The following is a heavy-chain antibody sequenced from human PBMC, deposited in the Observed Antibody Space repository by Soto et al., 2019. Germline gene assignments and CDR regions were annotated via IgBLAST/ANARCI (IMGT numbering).Heavy chain of an antibody. CDR1: GGSISIYY. J-gene: IGHJ5*02. V-gene: IGHV4-59*01. D-gene: IGHD5-18*01. CDR3: ARAMDIAMASKDNWFDP. CDR2: IYYSGST. Sequence: SETLSLTCTVSGGSISIYYWSWIRQPPGKGLEWIGYIYYSGSTNYNPSVKGRFTISRDNSKNTLYLQVNSLRAEDTAVYYCARAMDIAMASKDNWFDPWGQGTLVTVSS.